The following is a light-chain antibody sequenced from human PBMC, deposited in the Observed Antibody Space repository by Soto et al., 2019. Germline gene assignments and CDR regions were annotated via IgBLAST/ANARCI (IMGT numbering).Light chain of an antibody. Sequence: DIVLTQSPGTLSLSPGERAILSCRASQSVSSSYLAWYQQKPGQAPRLLIYDASSRAAGIPDRFSGSGSGTDFTLPISRLEPEDFAVYYCQQYGSSPPFTFGPGTKVDIK. CDR3: QQYGSSPPFT. V-gene: IGKV3-20*01. CDR1: QSVSSSY. CDR2: DAS. J-gene: IGKJ3*01.